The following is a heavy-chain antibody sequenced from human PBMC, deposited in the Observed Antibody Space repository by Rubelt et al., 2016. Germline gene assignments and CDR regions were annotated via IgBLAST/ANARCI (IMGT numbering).Heavy chain of an antibody. V-gene: IGHV1-18*01. CDR2: ISAYNGNT. D-gene: IGHD5-18*01. CDR3: AGAYTDSIQLCLRKGEYYFDY. J-gene: IGHJ4*02. CDR1: GYTFTSYG. Sequence: QVQLVQSGAEVKKPGSSVKVSCKASGYTFTSYGISWVRQAPGQGLEWMGWISAYNGNTNYAQKLQGRVTMTTDTSTSTAYMGLRSLRTDDTAVYYCAGAYTDSIQLCLRKGEYYFDYWGQGTLVTVSS.